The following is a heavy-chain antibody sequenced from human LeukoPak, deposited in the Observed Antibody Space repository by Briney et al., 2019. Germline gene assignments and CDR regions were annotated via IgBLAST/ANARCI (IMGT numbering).Heavy chain of an antibody. J-gene: IGHJ4*02. V-gene: IGHV1-8*01. CDR2: MNPNSGNT. CDR3: ARVSPPRQQLVDY. CDR1: GYTFTSYD. Sequence: ASVKVSCKASGYTFTSYDINWVRQAPGQGLERMGWMNPNSGNTGYAQKFQGRVTMTRNTSISTAYMELSSLRSEDTAVYYCARVSPPRQQLVDYWGQGTLVTVSS. D-gene: IGHD6-13*01.